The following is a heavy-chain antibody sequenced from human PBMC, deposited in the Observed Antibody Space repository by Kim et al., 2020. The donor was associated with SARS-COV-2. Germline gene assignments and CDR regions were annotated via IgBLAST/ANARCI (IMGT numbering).Heavy chain of an antibody. V-gene: IGHV1-18*04. Sequence: ASVKVSCKASGYTFNSYGISGVGQAPGQGLEWMGWISAYKGNTNYAQKLQGRVTMTTDTSTRPAYMELRSLRSDDTAVYYCARGGGGSYSYYYYSYGLDVWGQGTTVTVSS. D-gene: IGHD1-26*01. J-gene: IGHJ6*02. CDR1: GYTFNSYG. CDR3: ARGGGGSYSYYYYSYGLDV. CDR2: ISAYKGNT.